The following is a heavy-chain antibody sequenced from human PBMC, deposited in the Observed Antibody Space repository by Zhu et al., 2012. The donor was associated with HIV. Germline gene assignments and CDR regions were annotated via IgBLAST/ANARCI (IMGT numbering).Heavy chain of an antibody. CDR1: GGSISSHY. V-gene: IGHV4-59*11. D-gene: IGHD3-10*01. Sequence: QVQLHESGPGLVKPSETLSLTCTVSGGSISSHYWSWIRQPPGKGLEWIGYIYYSGSTNYNPSVKSRVTMSVDTSKNQFSLKLRSVTAADTAVYYCARVLRPLMVRRGRVAPYYFDYWGQGTLVTVSS. CDR3: ARVLRPLMVRRGRVAPYYFDY. CDR2: IYYSGST. J-gene: IGHJ4*02.